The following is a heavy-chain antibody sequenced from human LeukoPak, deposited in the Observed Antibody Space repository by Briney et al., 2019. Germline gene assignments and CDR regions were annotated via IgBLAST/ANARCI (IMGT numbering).Heavy chain of an antibody. D-gene: IGHD2-21*01. CDR2: IIPIFGTA. CDR1: GGTFSSYA. J-gene: IGHJ3*02. CDR3: ARVRYQVVVIAYDAFDI. V-gene: IGHV1-69*01. Sequence: SVKVSCKASGGTFSSYAISWVRQAPGQGLEWMGGIIPIFGTANYAQKFQGRVTITADESTSTAYMELSRLRCEDTAVYYCARVRYQVVVIAYDAFDIWGQGTMVTVSS.